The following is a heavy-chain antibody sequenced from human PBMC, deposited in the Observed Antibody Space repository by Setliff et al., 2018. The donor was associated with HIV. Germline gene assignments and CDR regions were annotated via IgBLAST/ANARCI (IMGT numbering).Heavy chain of an antibody. V-gene: IGHV3-7*01. CDR2: MKYDGTEI. CDR1: GFSFRTYW. CDR3: VRANSYIGSGYGIFDY. Sequence: GGSLRLSCAASGFSFRTYWMSWVRQAPGKGLEWVANMKYDGTEIYYVDAVKGRFTISRDNAKKSVFLHMNSLRGEDTAVYYCVRANSYIGSGYGIFDYWGQGSLVTVSS. D-gene: IGHD3-22*01. J-gene: IGHJ4*02.